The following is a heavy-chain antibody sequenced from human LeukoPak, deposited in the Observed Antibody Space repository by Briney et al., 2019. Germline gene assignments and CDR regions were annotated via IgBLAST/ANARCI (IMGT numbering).Heavy chain of an antibody. CDR3: ARGSGPDYFDY. CDR2: IYYGGST. CDR1: GGSISSYY. Sequence: PSETLSLTCIVSGGSISSYYWSWIRQPPGKGPERIGYIYYGGSTNYNPSLKSRGTISVDTSKNEFSLKLSSVTAADTAVYYCARGSGPDYFDYWGQGTLVTVST. V-gene: IGHV4-59*08. D-gene: IGHD1-14*01. J-gene: IGHJ4*02.